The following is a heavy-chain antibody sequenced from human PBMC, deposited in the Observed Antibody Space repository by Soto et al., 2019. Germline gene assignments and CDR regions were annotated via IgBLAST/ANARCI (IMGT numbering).Heavy chain of an antibody. J-gene: IGHJ2*01. CDR3: ARTLWRDDYNWRYFDL. V-gene: IGHV3-30-3*01. CDR1: GFTFSSYA. D-gene: IGHD4-4*01. Sequence: QVQLVESGGGVVQPGRSLRLSCAASGFTFSSYAMHWFRQAPGKGLEWVAVISYDGSNKYYADSVKGRFTISRDNSKNSLYLQINSLRAEDTAVYYCARTLWRDDYNWRYFDLWGRGTMVTVSS. CDR2: ISYDGSNK.